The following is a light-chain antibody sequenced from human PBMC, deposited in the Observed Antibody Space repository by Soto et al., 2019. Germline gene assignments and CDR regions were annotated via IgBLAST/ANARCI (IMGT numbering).Light chain of an antibody. CDR3: SSYASSSTVI. V-gene: IGLV2-14*01. J-gene: IGLJ2*01. Sequence: QSVLTQPASVSGSPGQSITIPCTGTSSDVGAYNYVSWYQQHPVKAPKLMIYDVSSRPSGISNRFSGSKSGNSASLTIFGVQAEDEADYYCSSYASSSTVIFGGGTKLTVL. CDR2: DVS. CDR1: SSDVGAYNY.